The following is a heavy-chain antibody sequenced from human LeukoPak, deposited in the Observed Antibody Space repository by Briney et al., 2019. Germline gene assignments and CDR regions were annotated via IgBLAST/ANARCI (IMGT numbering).Heavy chain of an antibody. J-gene: IGHJ6*03. V-gene: IGHV4-59*12. CDR3: ARGVSGYEYYYYYYYMDV. Sequence: SETLSLTCTVSGGSISSYYWSWIRQPPGKGLEWIGSIYYSGSTYYNPSLKSRVTISVDTSKNQFSLKLNSVTAADTAVYYCARGVSGYEYYYYYYYMDVWGKGTTVTVSS. D-gene: IGHD5-12*01. CDR1: GGSISSYY. CDR2: IYYSGST.